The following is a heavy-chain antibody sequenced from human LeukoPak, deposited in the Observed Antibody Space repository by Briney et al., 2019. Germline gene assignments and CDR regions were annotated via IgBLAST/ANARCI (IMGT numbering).Heavy chain of an antibody. Sequence: PGGSLRLSCAASGFTFSSYSMNWVRQAPGKGLEWVSSISSSSSYIYYADSVKARFTISRDNAKNSLYLQMNSLRAEDTAVYYCARATGYCSSTSCPFDYWGQGTLVTVSS. V-gene: IGHV3-21*01. CDR3: ARATGYCSSTSCPFDY. CDR2: ISSSSSYI. CDR1: GFTFSSYS. J-gene: IGHJ4*02. D-gene: IGHD2-2*01.